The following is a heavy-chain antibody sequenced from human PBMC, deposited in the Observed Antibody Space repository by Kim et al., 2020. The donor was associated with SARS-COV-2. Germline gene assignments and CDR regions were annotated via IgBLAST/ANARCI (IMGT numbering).Heavy chain of an antibody. CDR1: GGSISSSNW. CDR3: ASGLGGFGEADWFDP. Sequence: SETLSLTCAVSGGSISSSNWWSWVRQPPGKGLEWIGEIYHSGSTNYNPSLKSRVTISVDKSKNQFSLKLSSVTAADTAVYYCASGLGGFGEADWFDPWGQGTLVTVSS. J-gene: IGHJ5*02. V-gene: IGHV4-4*02. D-gene: IGHD3-10*01. CDR2: IYHSGST.